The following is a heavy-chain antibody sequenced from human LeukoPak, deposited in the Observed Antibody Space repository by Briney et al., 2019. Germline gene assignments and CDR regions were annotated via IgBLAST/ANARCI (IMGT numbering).Heavy chain of an antibody. CDR2: ISGSSSAI. CDR3: ARGQRGYSYGSFDS. D-gene: IGHD5-18*01. CDR1: GFTFSSYS. J-gene: IGHJ4*02. V-gene: IGHV3-48*02. Sequence: PGGSLRLSCAASGFTFSSYSMNWVRQAPGKGLEWVSYISGSSSAIYYADSVKGRFTISRDNAKNSLWLQMNSLRDEDSAVYYCARGQRGYSYGSFDSWGQGTLVTVSS.